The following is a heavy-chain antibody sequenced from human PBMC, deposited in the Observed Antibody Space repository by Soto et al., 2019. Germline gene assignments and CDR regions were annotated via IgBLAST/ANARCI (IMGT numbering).Heavy chain of an antibody. Sequence: PSETLSLTCTVSGGSISNYYWSWIRQPPGKGLEWIGYIYYSGSTNYNPSLKSRVTISVDTSKNQFSLKLSSVIAADTAVYYCARRYAGNFDYWGQGTLVTVSS. CDR1: GGSISNYY. J-gene: IGHJ4*02. V-gene: IGHV4-59*01. CDR2: IYYSGST. D-gene: IGHD2-8*01. CDR3: ARRYAGNFDY.